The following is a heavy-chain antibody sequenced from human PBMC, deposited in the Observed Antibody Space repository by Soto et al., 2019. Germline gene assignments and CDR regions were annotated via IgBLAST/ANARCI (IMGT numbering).Heavy chain of an antibody. J-gene: IGHJ4*01. D-gene: IGHD1-26*01. CDR3: ATEMGATQGPFDN. Sequence: PGGSLRLSCVVSVFPFGANARSWVRQAPGKGLEWVSGLSNTGIRTSYADSVKGRFNISRDNSENTVHLQMNSLRVEDTAVYYCATEMGATQGPFDNWGHGTLVTVSS. CDR2: LSNTGIRT. V-gene: IGHV3-23*01. CDR1: VFPFGANA.